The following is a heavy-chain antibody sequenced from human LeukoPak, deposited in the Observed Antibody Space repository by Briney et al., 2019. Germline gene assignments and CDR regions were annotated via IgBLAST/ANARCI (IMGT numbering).Heavy chain of an antibody. Sequence: SETLSLTCTVSGASISSGSYYWSWIRQPAGKGLEWIGRVYTSGSTNYNPSLKSRVTISVDTSKNQFSLKLSSVTAADTALYFCARESFEEPGTMDHWGQGTLVSVSS. CDR1: GASISSGSYY. CDR2: VYTSGST. V-gene: IGHV4-61*02. CDR3: ARESFEEPGTMDH. D-gene: IGHD4/OR15-4a*01. J-gene: IGHJ4*02.